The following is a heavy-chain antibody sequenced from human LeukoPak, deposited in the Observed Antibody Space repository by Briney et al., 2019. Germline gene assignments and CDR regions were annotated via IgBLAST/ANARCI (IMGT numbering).Heavy chain of an antibody. CDR2: IRGDGGET. CDR3: ARDQRCRDSACCSTDFFDS. V-gene: IGHV3-7*01. J-gene: IGHJ5*01. D-gene: IGHD2-21*02. Sequence: GGSLRLSCVASGFTFRTYWMTWVRQAPGKGLEWVAKIRGDGGETSYGDSVKGRFTISRDNADNSIHLQMTSLRADDSAVYFCARDQRCRDSACCSTDFFDSWGQGTLVSVSS. CDR1: GFTFRTYW.